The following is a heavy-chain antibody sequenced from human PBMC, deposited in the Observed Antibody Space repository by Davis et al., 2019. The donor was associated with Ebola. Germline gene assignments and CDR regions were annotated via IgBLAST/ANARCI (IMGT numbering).Heavy chain of an antibody. D-gene: IGHD6-13*01. CDR1: GFSLSTSGMC. CDR2: IDWDDDK. CDR3: ARMMRYSSSWYSYYFDY. V-gene: IGHV2-70*01. Sequence: SGPTLVKPTQTLTLTCTFSGFSLSTSGMCVSWIRQPPGKALEWLALIDWDDDKYYSTSLKTRLTISKDTSKNQVVLTMTNMDPVDTATYYCARMMRYSSSWYSYYFDYWGQGTLVTVSS. J-gene: IGHJ4*02.